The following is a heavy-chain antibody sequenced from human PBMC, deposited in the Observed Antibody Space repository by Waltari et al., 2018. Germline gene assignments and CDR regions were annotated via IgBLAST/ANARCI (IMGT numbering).Heavy chain of an antibody. CDR1: GFTFSSYS. D-gene: IGHD5-12*01. J-gene: IGHJ4*02. CDR2: ISSSSSYI. CDR3: ARDLVLRLIDY. V-gene: IGHV3-21*01. Sequence: EVQLVESGGGLVQPGRSLRLSCAASGFTFSSYSMNWVRQAPGKGLEWVSSISSSSSYIYYADSVKGRFTISRDNAKNSLYLQMNSLRAEDTAVYYCARDLVLRLIDYWGQGTLVTVSS.